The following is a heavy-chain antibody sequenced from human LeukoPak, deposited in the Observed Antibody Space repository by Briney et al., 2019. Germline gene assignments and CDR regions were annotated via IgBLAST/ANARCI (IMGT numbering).Heavy chain of an antibody. CDR1: GGSISSYY. J-gene: IGHJ4*02. Sequence: SETLSLTCTVSGGSISSYYWSWIRQPPGKGLEWIGSIYYSGSTYYNPSLKSRVTISVDTSKNQFSLKLSSVTAADTAVYYCARPPYYWGQGTLVTVSS. V-gene: IGHV4-39*01. CDR2: IYYSGST. CDR3: ARPPYY.